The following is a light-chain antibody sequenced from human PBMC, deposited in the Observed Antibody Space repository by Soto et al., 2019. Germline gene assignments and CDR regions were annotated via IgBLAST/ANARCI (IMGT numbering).Light chain of an antibody. J-gene: IGLJ1*01. CDR1: SSNIGNNY. Sequence: QSVLTQPPSVSAAPGQKVTISCSGSSSNIGNNYVSWYQQLPGTAPKLLIYENNKRPSGIPVRFSGSKSGTSATLGITGLHTGGEAEYFTGAWDSSPRAGGVFGDGTKLTVL. V-gene: IGLV1-51*02. CDR3: GAWDSSPRAGGV. CDR2: ENN.